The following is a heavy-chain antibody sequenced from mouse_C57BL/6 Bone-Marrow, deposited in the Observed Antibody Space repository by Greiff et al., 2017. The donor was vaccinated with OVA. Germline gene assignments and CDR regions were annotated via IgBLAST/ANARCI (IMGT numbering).Heavy chain of an antibody. Sequence: SGGDLVKPGGSLKLSCAASGFTFSSYGMSWVRQTPDKRLEWVATISSGGSYTYYPDSVKGRFTISRDNAKNTLYLQMSSLKSEDTAMYYCARLRQLRHGDYWGQGTTLTVSS. CDR3: ARLRQLRHGDY. D-gene: IGHD3-2*02. J-gene: IGHJ2*01. V-gene: IGHV5-6*01. CDR1: GFTFSSYG. CDR2: ISSGGSYT.